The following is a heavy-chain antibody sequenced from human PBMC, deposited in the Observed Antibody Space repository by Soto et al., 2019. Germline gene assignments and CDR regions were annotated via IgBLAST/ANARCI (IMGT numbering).Heavy chain of an antibody. CDR1: GFTFSNYW. V-gene: IGHV3-7*03. CDR3: ARDGYSSSLDY. Sequence: GSLRLSCRATGFTFSNYWMSWVRQAPGKGLEWVANIKQDGSEKYYVDSMKGRVTISRDNAKNSLSLQINSLRAEDTAIYYCARDGYSSSLDYWGQGTLVTVSS. CDR2: IKQDGSEK. D-gene: IGHD6-13*01. J-gene: IGHJ4*02.